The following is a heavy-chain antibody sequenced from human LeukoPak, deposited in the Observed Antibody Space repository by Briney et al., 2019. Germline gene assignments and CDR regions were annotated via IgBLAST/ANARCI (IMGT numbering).Heavy chain of an antibody. CDR2: IRSKANSYAT. Sequence: GGSLKLSCAASGVTFSGSAMHWVREASGKGLEWVGRIRSKANSYATAYAASVKGRFTISRDDSKNTAYLQMNSLKTEDTAVYYCTSNYGDYNDYWGQGTLVTVSS. CDR3: TSNYGDYNDY. CDR1: GVTFSGSA. J-gene: IGHJ4*02. D-gene: IGHD4-17*01. V-gene: IGHV3-73*01.